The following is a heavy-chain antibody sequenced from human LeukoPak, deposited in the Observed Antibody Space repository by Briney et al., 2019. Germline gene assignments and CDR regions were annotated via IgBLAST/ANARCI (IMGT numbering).Heavy chain of an antibody. CDR3: ARVGNQNFDY. CDR1: GGSFSGYY. D-gene: IGHD4-23*01. Sequence: TSETLSLTCAVYGGSFSGYYWSWIRQPPGKGLEWIGEINHSGSTNYNPSLKSRVTISVDTSKNQFSLKLSSVTAADMAVYYCARVGNQNFDYWGQGTLVTVSS. CDR2: INHSGST. V-gene: IGHV4-34*01. J-gene: IGHJ4*02.